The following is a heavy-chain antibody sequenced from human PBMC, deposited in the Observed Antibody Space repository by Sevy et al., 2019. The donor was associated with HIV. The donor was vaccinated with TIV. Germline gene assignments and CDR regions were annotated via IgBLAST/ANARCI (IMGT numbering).Heavy chain of an antibody. Sequence: GGSLRLSCAASGFTFSKYSMSWVRRPPEKGLEWVSTLSFGCGEINYADSVKGRFTISRDNSKNSFYLQMDNLRVEDTALCYCAREGCSRPHDYWGQGTRVTVSS. CDR3: AREGCSRPHDY. CDR1: GFTFSKYS. J-gene: IGHJ4*02. V-gene: IGHV3-23*01. CDR2: LSFGCGEI. D-gene: IGHD2-8*01.